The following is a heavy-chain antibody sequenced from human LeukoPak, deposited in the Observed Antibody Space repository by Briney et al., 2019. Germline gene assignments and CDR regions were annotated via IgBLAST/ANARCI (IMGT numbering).Heavy chain of an antibody. CDR2: INPTGTT. CDR1: GGSFSDYY. CDR3: AREGSYSGSGSPPLDY. D-gene: IGHD3-10*01. V-gene: IGHV4-34*01. J-gene: IGHJ4*02. Sequence: PSETLSLTCAVYGGSFSDYYWSWIRQPPGKGVEWIGEINPTGTTNSNPSLKSRLTMSVDPSKNQFSLKLTSATAADTAVYYCAREGSYSGSGSPPLDYWGQGTLVTVSS.